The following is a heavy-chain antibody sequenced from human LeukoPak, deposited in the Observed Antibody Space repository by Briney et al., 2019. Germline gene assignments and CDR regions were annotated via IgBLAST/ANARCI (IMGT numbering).Heavy chain of an antibody. CDR3: ASYMTTVTTQGWFDP. CDR2: VYYSGTT. Sequence: SETLSLTCSVSGDSISLSFYYWGWIRQPPGKALEWIGSVYYSGTTSYNPSLKSRVTISVDMSKNQFSLKLSSVTAADTAVYYCASYMTTVTTQGWFDPWGQGTLVTVSS. J-gene: IGHJ5*02. V-gene: IGHV4-39*07. D-gene: IGHD4-17*01. CDR1: GDSISLSFYY.